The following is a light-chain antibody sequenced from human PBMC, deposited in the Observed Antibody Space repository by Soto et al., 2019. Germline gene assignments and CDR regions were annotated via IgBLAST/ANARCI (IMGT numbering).Light chain of an antibody. CDR3: CSYAGSPYVV. CDR2: DVS. CDR1: SSDVGGYNY. J-gene: IGLJ2*01. Sequence: QSVLTQPRSVSGSPGQSVTISCTGTSSDVGGYNYVSWYRQHPGKAPKLMIYDVSKRPSGVPDRFSGSKSGNTASLTISGLQAEDEADYYCCSYAGSPYVVFGGGTKLTVL. V-gene: IGLV2-11*01.